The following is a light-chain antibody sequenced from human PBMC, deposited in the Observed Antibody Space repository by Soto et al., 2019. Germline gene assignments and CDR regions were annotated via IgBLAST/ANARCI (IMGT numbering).Light chain of an antibody. Sequence: QSALTQHPSASGSPGQPVTISCTGTSRDVGGYNEVSWYQQHPGKAPKLMIYEVIKRPSGVPDRFSGSKSGNTASLTVSGLQAEDEADYYCSSYAGSNNLVFGGGTKLTVL. CDR2: EVI. CDR1: SRDVGGYNE. CDR3: SSYAGSNNLV. J-gene: IGLJ2*01. V-gene: IGLV2-8*01.